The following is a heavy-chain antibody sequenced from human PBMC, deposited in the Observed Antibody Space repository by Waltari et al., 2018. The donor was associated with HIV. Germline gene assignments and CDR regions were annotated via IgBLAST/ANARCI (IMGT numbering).Heavy chain of an antibody. D-gene: IGHD6-6*01. CDR1: GYTFTSSA. J-gene: IGHJ4*02. Sequence: QVQLVQSGAEVQKPGASVKVSCKASGYTFTSSAMPLVRQAPGQRLEWLGWINAGNGNTKYSQKFQGRVTITRDTSASTAYMELSSLRSEDTAVYYCARLYSSSSPYYFDYWGQGTLVTVSS. CDR3: ARLYSSSSPYYFDY. V-gene: IGHV1-3*01. CDR2: INAGNGNT.